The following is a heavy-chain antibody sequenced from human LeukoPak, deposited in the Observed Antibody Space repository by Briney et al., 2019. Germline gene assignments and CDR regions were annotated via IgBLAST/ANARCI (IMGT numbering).Heavy chain of an antibody. CDR3: ARTGGRYYDFWSGYYPYYFDY. Sequence: PSETLSLTCAVSGGSISSSDWWSWVRQPPGKGLEWIGEIYHSGTTNYNPSLKSRVTISVDKSKNQFSLKLSSVTAADTAVYYCARTGGRYYDFWSGYYPYYFDYWGQGTLVTVSS. V-gene: IGHV4-4*02. CDR2: IYHSGTT. J-gene: IGHJ4*02. CDR1: GGSISSSDW. D-gene: IGHD3-3*01.